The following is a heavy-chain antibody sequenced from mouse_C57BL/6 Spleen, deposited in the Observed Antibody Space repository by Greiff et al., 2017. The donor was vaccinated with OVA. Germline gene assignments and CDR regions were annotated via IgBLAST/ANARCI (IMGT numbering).Heavy chain of an antibody. D-gene: IGHD1-1*01. CDR3: TRGGPGSSFDY. Sequence: QVQLQQSGAELVRPGASVTLSCKASGYTFTDYEMHWVKQTPVHGLEWIGAIDPETGGTAYNQKFKGKAILTADKSSSTAYMELRSLTSEDSAVYYSTRGGPGSSFDYWGQGTTLTVSS. J-gene: IGHJ2*01. V-gene: IGHV1-15*01. CDR2: IDPETGGT. CDR1: GYTFTDYE.